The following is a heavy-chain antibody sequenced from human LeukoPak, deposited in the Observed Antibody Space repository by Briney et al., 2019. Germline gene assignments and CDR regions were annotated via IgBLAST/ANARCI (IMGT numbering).Heavy chain of an antibody. CDR2: ISGSGGST. Sequence: GVSLRLSCAASGFTFSSYAMSWVRQAPGKGLEWVSAISGSGGSTYYADSVKGRFTISRDNSKNTLYLQMNSLRAEDTAVYYCAKDELGFGELFSSAFDIWGQGTMVTVSS. CDR1: GFTFSSYA. D-gene: IGHD3-10*01. CDR3: AKDELGFGELFSSAFDI. V-gene: IGHV3-23*01. J-gene: IGHJ3*02.